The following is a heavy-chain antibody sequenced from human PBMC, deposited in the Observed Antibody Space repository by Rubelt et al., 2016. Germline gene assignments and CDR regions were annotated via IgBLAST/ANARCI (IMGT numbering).Heavy chain of an antibody. CDR2: IIPIFGTA. CDR1: GYTFTSYA. J-gene: IGHJ4*02. CDR3: ARMERSLYYDFWSGYLDY. Sequence: QVQLVQSGAEVKKPGASVKVSCKASGYTFTSYAISWVRQAPGQGLEWMGGIIPIFGTANYAQKFRGGVTITADESTSTAYRGRGSLRSEDTAVYYRARMERSLYYDFWSGYLDYWGQGTLVTVSS. D-gene: IGHD3-3*01. V-gene: IGHV1-69*01.